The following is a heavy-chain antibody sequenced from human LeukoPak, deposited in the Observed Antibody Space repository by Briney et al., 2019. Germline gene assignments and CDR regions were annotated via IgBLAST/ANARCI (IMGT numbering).Heavy chain of an antibody. V-gene: IGHV3-21*01. CDR2: ISSSGSYI. D-gene: IGHD5-18*01. J-gene: IGHJ4*02. CDR1: GLTFSSYG. CDR3: ARGSGVQVWSSLDY. Sequence: GGSLRLSCAASGLTFSSYGMHWVRQAPGKWLEWVSSISSSGSYIYYADSVKGRSTISRDNAKNSLNLQMNSLRAEDTAVYYCARGSGVQVWSSLDYWGQGTLVTVSS.